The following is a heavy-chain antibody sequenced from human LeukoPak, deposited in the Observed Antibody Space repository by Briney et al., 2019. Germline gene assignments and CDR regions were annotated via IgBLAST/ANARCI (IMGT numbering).Heavy chain of an antibody. CDR3: AKGPDITIFGVVIIPLDGMDV. V-gene: IGHV3-23*01. J-gene: IGHJ6*02. CDR1: GFTFSSYA. D-gene: IGHD3-3*01. Sequence: GGSLRLCCAASGFTFSSYAMSWVRQASGKGLEWVSAISGSGGSTYYADSVKGRFTISRDNSKNTLYLQMNSLRAEDTAVYYCAKGPDITIFGVVIIPLDGMDVWGQGTTVTVSS. CDR2: ISGSGGST.